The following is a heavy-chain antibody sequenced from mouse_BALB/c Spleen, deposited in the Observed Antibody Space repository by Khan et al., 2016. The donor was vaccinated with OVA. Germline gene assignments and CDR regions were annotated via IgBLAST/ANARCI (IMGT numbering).Heavy chain of an antibody. J-gene: IGHJ4*01. Sequence: QVQLKQSGPGLVQPSQSLSITCTVSGFSLTDYGVHWVRQSPGKGLEWLGVIWRGGSTDYNAAFMSRLSITKDNSKSQVFFRMNSLQADDTAIYYSAKLMIPHYYALDYWGQGTSVTVSS. CDR2: IWRGGST. CDR1: GFSLTDYG. V-gene: IGHV2-5*01. D-gene: IGHD2-4*01. CDR3: AKLMIPHYYALDY.